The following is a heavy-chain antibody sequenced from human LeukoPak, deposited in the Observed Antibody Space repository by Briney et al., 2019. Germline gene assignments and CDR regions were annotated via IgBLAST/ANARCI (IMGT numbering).Heavy chain of an antibody. V-gene: IGHV3-48*03. D-gene: IGHD4-23*01. CDR2: ISSSGSTI. CDR3: ARFLPTTVVPSSLFDY. CDR1: GFTFSSYE. J-gene: IGHJ4*02. Sequence: GGSLRLSCAASGFTFSSYEMNWVRQAPGKGLEWVSYISSSGSTIYYADSVKGRFTISRDNAKNSLYLQMNSLRAEDTAVYYCARFLPTTVVPSSLFDYWGQGTLVTVSS.